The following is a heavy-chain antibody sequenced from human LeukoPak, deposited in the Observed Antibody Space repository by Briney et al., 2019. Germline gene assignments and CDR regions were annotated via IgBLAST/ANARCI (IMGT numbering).Heavy chain of an antibody. D-gene: IGHD6-13*01. CDR3: ARSSSSWYYQYYYYMDV. Sequence: GGSLRLSCAASGFTFSSYWMRWVRQAPGKGLEWVANIKQDGSEKYYVDSVKGRFTISRDNAKNSLYLQMNSLRAEDTAVYYCARSSSSWYYQYYYYMDVWGKGTTVTVSS. J-gene: IGHJ6*03. V-gene: IGHV3-7*01. CDR1: GFTFSSYW. CDR2: IKQDGSEK.